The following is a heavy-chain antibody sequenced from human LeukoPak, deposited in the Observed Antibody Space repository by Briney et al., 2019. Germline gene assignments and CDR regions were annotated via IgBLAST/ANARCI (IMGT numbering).Heavy chain of an antibody. J-gene: IGHJ4*02. CDR1: GFTFSSYS. Sequence: GGSLKLSCAASGFTFSSYSMNWVRQAPGKGLEWVSSISSSSSYIYYADSVKGRFTISRDNAKNSLYLQMNSLRAEDTAVYYCARAGYYDSSGYYYVFDYWGQGTLVTVSS. CDR2: ISSSSSYI. V-gene: IGHV3-21*01. CDR3: ARAGYYDSSGYYYVFDY. D-gene: IGHD3-22*01.